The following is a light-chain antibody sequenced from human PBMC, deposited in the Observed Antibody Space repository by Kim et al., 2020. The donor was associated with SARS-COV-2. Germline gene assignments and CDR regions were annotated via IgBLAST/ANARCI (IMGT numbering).Light chain of an antibody. Sequence: VSPGERATLSCRASQSVSSNLAWYQQKPGQAPRLLIYGASTRATGIPARFSGSGSGTEFTLTIGRLEPEDFAVYYCQQYAASPRTFGGGTKVDIK. CDR2: GAS. J-gene: IGKJ4*01. CDR1: QSVSSN. CDR3: QQYAASPRT. V-gene: IGKV3-15*01.